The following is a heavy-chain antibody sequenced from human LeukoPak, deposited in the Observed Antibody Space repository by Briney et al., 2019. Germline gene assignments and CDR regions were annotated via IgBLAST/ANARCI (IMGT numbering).Heavy chain of an antibody. CDR1: GFTFSSYG. V-gene: IGHV3-30*18. Sequence: GGSLRLSCAASGFTFSSYGMHWVRQAPGKGLEWVAIISYDGSNKYYADSVKGRFTISRDNSESTLFLQMNSLRAEDTAMYYCAKDLSYDSSGSDYWGQGTLVTVSS. J-gene: IGHJ4*02. CDR2: ISYDGSNK. CDR3: AKDLSYDSSGSDY. D-gene: IGHD3-22*01.